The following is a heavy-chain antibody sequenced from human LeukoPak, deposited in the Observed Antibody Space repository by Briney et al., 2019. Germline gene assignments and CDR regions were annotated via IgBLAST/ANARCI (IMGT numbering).Heavy chain of an antibody. CDR3: ARDSGSNYYFDY. J-gene: IGHJ4*02. V-gene: IGHV4-59*01. CDR1: GGSISSYY. Sequence: SETLSLTCTVSGGSISSYYWSWIRQPPGKGLEWIEYISSSGSTNYNPSLKGRVTMSVDTSKNQFSLKLSSVTAADTAVYYCARDSGSNYYFDYWGQGTMVTVSS. D-gene: IGHD4-11*01. CDR2: ISSSGST.